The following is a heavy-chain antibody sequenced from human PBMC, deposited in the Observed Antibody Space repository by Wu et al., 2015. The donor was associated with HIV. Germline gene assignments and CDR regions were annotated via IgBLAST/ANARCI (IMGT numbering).Heavy chain of an antibody. CDR3: ARGVVRERKFDP. Sequence: QVQLVQSGADVTKPGSSVKISCKPSGGTFSNYAISWVRQAPGQGLEWMGGIIPMFGTLNYAQKFKGRVTITADESTTTGYMELSSLRSEDTAVYYCARGVVRERKFDPWGQGTQVTVSS. CDR2: IIPMFGTL. D-gene: IGHD2-15*01. V-gene: IGHV1-69*12. CDR1: GGTFSNYA. J-gene: IGHJ5*02.